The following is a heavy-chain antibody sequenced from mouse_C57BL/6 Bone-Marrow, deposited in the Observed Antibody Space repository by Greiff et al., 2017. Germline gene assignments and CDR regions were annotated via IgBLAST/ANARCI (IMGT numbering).Heavy chain of an antibody. CDR2: ISSGGSYT. D-gene: IGHD2-12*01. J-gene: IGHJ3*01. Sequence: EVMLVESGGDLVKPGGSLKLSCAASGFTFSSYGMSWVRQTPDKRLEWVATISSGGSYTYYPASVKGRFTISRDNAKNTLYLQMSSLKSENTAMYYCAVLLQSGRFADWGKGTLVTVSA. V-gene: IGHV5-6*01. CDR3: AVLLQSGRFAD. CDR1: GFTFSSYG.